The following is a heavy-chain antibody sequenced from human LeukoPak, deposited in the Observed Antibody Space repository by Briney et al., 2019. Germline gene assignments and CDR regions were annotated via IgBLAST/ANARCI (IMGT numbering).Heavy chain of an antibody. CDR1: GGSISNYY. CDR2: MYTTGST. J-gene: IGHJ6*02. Sequence: PSETLSLTCTVSGGSISNYYWIWIRQPAGKGLEWIGRMYTTGSTNYNPSLRSRVTMSLDTSNNHFSLQLSSVTAADTAVYYCARQYIRSGKYYYALDVSGQGTTVTVSS. D-gene: IGHD3-10*01. CDR3: ARQYIRSGKYYYALDV. V-gene: IGHV4-4*07.